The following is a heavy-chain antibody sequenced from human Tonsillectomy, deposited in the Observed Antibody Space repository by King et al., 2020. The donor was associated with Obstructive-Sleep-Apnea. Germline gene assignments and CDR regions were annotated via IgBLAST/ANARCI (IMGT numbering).Heavy chain of an antibody. CDR1: GFTFSRAS. V-gene: IGHV3-48*03. CDR3: AKVRKDLENGGMDV. Sequence: VQLVESGGGLIQPGGSLRLSCAASGFTFSRASLNWVRQAPGKGLEWISHIRSSGRIVYYADSVKGRFTISRDNAENSLYLQMDSLRVEDTAVHYCAKVRKDLENGGMDVWGQGTTVTVSS. CDR2: IRSSGRIV. J-gene: IGHJ6*02. D-gene: IGHD1-1*01.